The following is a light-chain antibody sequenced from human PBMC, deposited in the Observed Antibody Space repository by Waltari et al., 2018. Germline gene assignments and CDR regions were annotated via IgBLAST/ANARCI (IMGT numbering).Light chain of an antibody. Sequence: QSALTQPASVSGSPGQAITISCTGTGRDIGGYNYVSWYQQHPGKAPKLLIYGVSMRSSGVSNRFSGSKSGYAASLTISGLQAEDEAHYYCSSFTSTNTWVFGGGTKLTVL. J-gene: IGLJ3*02. CDR3: SSFTSTNTWV. CDR1: GRDIGGYNY. V-gene: IGLV2-14*03. CDR2: GVS.